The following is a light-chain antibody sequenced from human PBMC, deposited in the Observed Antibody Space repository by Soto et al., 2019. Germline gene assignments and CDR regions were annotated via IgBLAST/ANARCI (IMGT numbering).Light chain of an antibody. CDR2: EVS. CDR3: NSYASSSTQV. V-gene: IGLV2-14*01. J-gene: IGLJ1*01. Sequence: QSALTQPASVSGSPGQSITISCTGTSSDVGGYNYVSWYQQHPGKAPKLMIYEVSNRPSGVSHRFSGSKSGNTASLTISGLQAEEEADYYCNSYASSSTQVFGTGTKLTVL. CDR1: SSDVGGYNY.